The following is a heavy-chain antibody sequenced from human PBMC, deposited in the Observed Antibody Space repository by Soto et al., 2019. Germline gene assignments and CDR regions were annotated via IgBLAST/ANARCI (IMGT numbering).Heavy chain of an antibody. D-gene: IGHD1-26*01. CDR1: GFTFRNSW. CDR2: IKSDGSRK. V-gene: IGHV3-7*03. CDR3: ARDPYWGALDY. Sequence: GALRLSCVASGFTFRNSWMTWVRQLPGNRLERVASIKSDGSRKDYMDSVKGRFAISRDNAMESLYLQMDSLRVEDTAIYFCARDPYWGALDYWGRGTLVTVSS. J-gene: IGHJ4*02.